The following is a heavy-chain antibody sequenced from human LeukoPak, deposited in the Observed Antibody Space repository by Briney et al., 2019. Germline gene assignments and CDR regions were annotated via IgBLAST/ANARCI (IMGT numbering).Heavy chain of an antibody. D-gene: IGHD3-10*01. CDR1: GFTFSSYD. Sequence: GGSLRLSCAASGFTFSSYDMHWVRQAPGKGLEWVAFIWSDGSNKYYAGSVKGRFTISRDNSKNTLYLQMNSLRAEDTAVYYCARVLSGRGSLYSYYYYMDVWGKGTTVTISS. V-gene: IGHV3-33*01. J-gene: IGHJ6*03. CDR3: ARVLSGRGSLYSYYYYMDV. CDR2: IWSDGSNK.